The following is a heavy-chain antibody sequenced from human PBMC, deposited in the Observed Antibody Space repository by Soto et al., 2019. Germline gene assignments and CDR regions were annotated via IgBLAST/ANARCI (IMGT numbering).Heavy chain of an antibody. D-gene: IGHD2-2*01. J-gene: IGHJ6*03. CDR1: GFTFGSYA. Sequence: EVQLLESGGGLVQPGGSLRLSCVVSGFTFGSYAMSWVRQAPEKGPKWVAILGGNGFTTYYADSVKGRFTISGDKSKSTLFLQMNSLRADDTGVYYCAKALRPSLNFFYYMDVWGGGTSVTVSS. V-gene: IGHV3-23*01. CDR3: AKALRPSLNFFYYMDV. CDR2: LGGNGFTT.